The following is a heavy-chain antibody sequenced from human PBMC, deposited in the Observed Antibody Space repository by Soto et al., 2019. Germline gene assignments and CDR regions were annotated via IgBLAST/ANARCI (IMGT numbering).Heavy chain of an antibody. V-gene: IGHV4-59*01. J-gene: IGHJ6*03. CDR1: GGSISSYY. D-gene: IGHD3-3*01. Sequence: SGTLSLTCTVSGGSISSYYWSWIRQPPGKGLEWIGYIYYSGSTNYNPSLKSRVTISVDTSKNQFSLKLSSVTAADTAVYYCARAFTTPHFYYYYYMDVWGKGTTVTVSS. CDR3: ARAFTTPHFYYYYYMDV. CDR2: IYYSGST.